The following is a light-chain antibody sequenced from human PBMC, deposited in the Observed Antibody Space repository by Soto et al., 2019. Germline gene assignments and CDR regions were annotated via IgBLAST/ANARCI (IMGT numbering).Light chain of an antibody. CDR3: QKYNIAPWT. CDR2: TTS. Sequence: DVQMTQSPSAVSASVGDRVNITCRASQGISNYLAWFQQKPGKVPKRLIYTTSTLQSGVPSRFSGSRSGTEFTLTISSLQPEDIATYYCQKYNIAPWTFGQGTKVDIK. V-gene: IGKV1-17*03. CDR1: QGISNY. J-gene: IGKJ1*01.